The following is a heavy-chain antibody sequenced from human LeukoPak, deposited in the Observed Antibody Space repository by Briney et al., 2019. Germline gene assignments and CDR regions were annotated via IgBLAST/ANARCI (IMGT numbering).Heavy chain of an antibody. CDR3: ARVPSGNSYFDY. J-gene: IGHJ4*02. CDR1: GFTFRSYN. Sequence: PGGSLRLSCAASGFTFRSYNMNWVRQAPGKGLEWVPSISSSGSYIYYADSVKGRFTISRDNAKNSLYLQMNSLRAEDTAVYHCARVPSGNSYFDYWGQGTLVTVSS. CDR2: ISSSGSYI. D-gene: IGHD1-26*01. V-gene: IGHV3-21*01.